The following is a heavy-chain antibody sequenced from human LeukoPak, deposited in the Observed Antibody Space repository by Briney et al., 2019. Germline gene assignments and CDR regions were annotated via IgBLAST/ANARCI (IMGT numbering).Heavy chain of an antibody. J-gene: IGHJ4*02. Sequence: VLLGGSLRLSCAASGFTFSSYAMSWVRQAPGKGLEWVSAISGSGGSTYYADSVKGRFTISRDNSKNTLYLQMNSLRAEDTAVYYCAKHPGSGWYMLDYWGQGTLVTVSS. CDR1: GFTFSSYA. CDR3: AKHPGSGWYMLDY. V-gene: IGHV3-23*01. CDR2: ISGSGGST. D-gene: IGHD6-19*01.